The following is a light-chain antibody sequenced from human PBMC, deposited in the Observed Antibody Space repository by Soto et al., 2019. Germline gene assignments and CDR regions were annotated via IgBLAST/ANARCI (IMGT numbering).Light chain of an antibody. CDR2: DAF. V-gene: IGKV3-11*01. CDR1: QSVSSS. Sequence: EIVLTQSPATLSLSPGEGATLSCRASQSVSSSLTWYQQRPGQAPRLLIYDAFKRATGVPARFSGSGSGTDLTLTISSLEPEDFAVYYCQQRSNWPLTFGGGTKVEIK. J-gene: IGKJ4*01. CDR3: QQRSNWPLT.